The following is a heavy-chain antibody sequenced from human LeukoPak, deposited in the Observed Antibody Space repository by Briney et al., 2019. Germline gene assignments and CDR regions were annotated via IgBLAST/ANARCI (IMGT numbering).Heavy chain of an antibody. CDR3: AKGPWFDP. Sequence: NPSETLSLTCTVSGGSICSYYWSWIRQPPGKGLEWIGYIYYSESTNYNPSLKSRVTISVDTSKNQFSLKLSSVTAADTAVYYCAKGPWFDPWGQGTLVTVSS. J-gene: IGHJ5*02. CDR2: IYYSEST. CDR1: GGSICSYY. V-gene: IGHV4-59*01.